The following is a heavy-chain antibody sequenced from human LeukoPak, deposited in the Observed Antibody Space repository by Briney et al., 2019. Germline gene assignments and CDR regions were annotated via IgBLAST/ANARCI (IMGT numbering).Heavy chain of an antibody. D-gene: IGHD6-19*01. CDR2: ISAYNGNT. CDR3: ARDRAAVAAKDY. V-gene: IGHV1-18*01. Sequence: ASVKVSCKASGYTFTSYGISWVRQAPGHGLEWIGWISAYNGNTNYAQKLQGRVTMTTDTSTSTAYMELRSLRSDDTAVYYCARDRAAVAAKDYWGQGTLVTVSS. J-gene: IGHJ4*02. CDR1: GYTFTSYG.